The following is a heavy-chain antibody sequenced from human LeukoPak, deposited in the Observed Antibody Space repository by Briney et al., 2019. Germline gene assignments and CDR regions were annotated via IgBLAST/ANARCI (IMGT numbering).Heavy chain of an antibody. CDR2: FDPEDGET. V-gene: IGHV1-24*01. D-gene: IGHD3-9*01. Sequence: ASVKVSCKVSGYTLTELSMHWVRQAPGKGLEWMGGFDPEDGETIYAQKFQGRVTMTEDTSTDTAYMELSSLRPEDTAVYYCAATSAWLLSSPFDYWGQGTLVTVSS. CDR1: GYTLTELS. CDR3: AATSAWLLSSPFDY. J-gene: IGHJ4*02.